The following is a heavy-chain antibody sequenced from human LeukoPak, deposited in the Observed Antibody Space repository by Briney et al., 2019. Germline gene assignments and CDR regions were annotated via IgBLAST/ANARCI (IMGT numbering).Heavy chain of an antibody. CDR2: INSDGSST. D-gene: IGHD3-16*01. J-gene: IGHJ4*02. Sequence: GGSLRLSCAASGFTFSSYWMHWVRQAPGKGLVWVSRINSDGSSTSYADSVKGRFTISRDNAKNTLYLQMNGLRAEDTAVYYCARVGGLEDYFDYWGQGTLVTVSS. CDR1: GFTFSSYW. V-gene: IGHV3-74*01. CDR3: ARVGGLEDYFDY.